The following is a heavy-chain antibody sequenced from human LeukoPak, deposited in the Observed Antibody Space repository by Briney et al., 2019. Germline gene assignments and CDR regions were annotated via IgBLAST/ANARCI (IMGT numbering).Heavy chain of an antibody. CDR3: GLSMVRSLSPDY. J-gene: IGHJ4*02. CDR1: GFTFSNYW. D-gene: IGHD3-10*01. CDR2: INSDGSST. V-gene: IGHV3-74*01. Sequence: GGSLRLSCTGSGFTFSNYWMHWVRQAPGKGLVWVSGINSDGSSTNYADSVKGRFTISRDNAKNTLYLQMDSLIDEDTAIYYCGLSMVRSLSPDYWGQGTLVTVSS.